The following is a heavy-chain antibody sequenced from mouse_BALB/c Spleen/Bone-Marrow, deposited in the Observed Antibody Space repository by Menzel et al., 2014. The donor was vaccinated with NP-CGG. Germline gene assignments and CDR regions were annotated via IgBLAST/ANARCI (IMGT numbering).Heavy chain of an antibody. D-gene: IGHD2-10*01. Sequence: DVHLVESGGGLVQPGGSLKLSCATSGFTFSDYYMYWVRQTPEKRLEWVAYISNGGGSTYYPDTVKGRFTISRDNAKNTLYLQMSRLKSEDTAMYYCASTYYGNPSAYWGQGTLVTVSA. J-gene: IGHJ3*01. CDR3: ASTYYGNPSAY. V-gene: IGHV5-12*02. CDR1: GFTFSDYY. CDR2: ISNGGGST.